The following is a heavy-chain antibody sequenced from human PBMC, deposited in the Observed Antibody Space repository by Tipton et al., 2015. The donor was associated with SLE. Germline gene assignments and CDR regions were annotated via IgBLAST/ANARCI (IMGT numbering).Heavy chain of an antibody. Sequence: TLSLTCTVSGGSISSCYWSWIRQPPGKGLEWIGYIYYSGSTNYNPSLKSRVTISVDTSKNQFSLKLSSVTAADTAVYYCARGPSGSYGGAFDIWGQGTMVTVSS. V-gene: IGHV4-59*01. D-gene: IGHD1-26*01. CDR2: IYYSGST. J-gene: IGHJ3*02. CDR1: GGSISSCY. CDR3: ARGPSGSYGGAFDI.